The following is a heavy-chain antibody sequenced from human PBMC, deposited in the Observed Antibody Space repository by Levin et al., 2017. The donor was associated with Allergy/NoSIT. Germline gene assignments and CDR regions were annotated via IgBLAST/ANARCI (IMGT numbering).Heavy chain of an antibody. J-gene: IGHJ4*02. CDR1: GFTFSSYA. D-gene: IGHD3-22*01. CDR3: AKDQGLDYYDSSGYYGVD. V-gene: IGHV3-23*01. CDR2: ISGSGGST. Sequence: ETLSLTCAASGFTFSSYAMSWVRQAPGKGLEWFSVISGSGGSTYYADSVKGRFTISRDNSKNTLYLQMNILRAEDTAVYYCAKDQGLDYYDSSGYYGVDWGQGTLVTVSS.